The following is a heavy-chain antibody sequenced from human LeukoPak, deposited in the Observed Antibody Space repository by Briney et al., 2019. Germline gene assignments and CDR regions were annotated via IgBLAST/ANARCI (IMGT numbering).Heavy chain of an antibody. D-gene: IGHD6-19*01. V-gene: IGHV4-38-2*02. J-gene: IGHJ4*02. CDR1: GSPISSGHY. CDR2: LYHTGRT. Sequence: PSETLSLTCSVSGSPISSGHYWGWIRQPPGKGLEWIGSLYHTGRTSYNPSLKSRVTLAVGTSEKPFSLTMTSLTAADTAVYYCVRGHRLVSPSPSFDYWGPGALVSVSS. CDR3: VRGHRLVSPSPSFDY.